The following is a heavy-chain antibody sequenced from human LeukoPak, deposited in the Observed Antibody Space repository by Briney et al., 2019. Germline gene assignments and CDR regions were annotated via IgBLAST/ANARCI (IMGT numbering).Heavy chain of an antibody. J-gene: IGHJ4*02. CDR2: IYYSGST. CDR3: ARASGWLDY. V-gene: IGHV4-59*01. CDR1: GGSISSYY. Sequence: SETLSLTCTVSGGSISSYYWSWIRQPPGKGLEWIGYIYYSGSTSYNPSLKSRVTISVDTSKNQFSLKLSSVTAADTAVYYCARASGWLDYWGQGTLVTVSS. D-gene: IGHD6-19*01.